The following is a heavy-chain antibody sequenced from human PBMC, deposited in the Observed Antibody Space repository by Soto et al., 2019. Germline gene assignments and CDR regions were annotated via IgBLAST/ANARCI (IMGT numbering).Heavy chain of an antibody. CDR2: IIPIFGTA. V-gene: IGHV1-69*06. CDR1: GGTFSSYA. CDR3: AIDSAAYSDYYGAGRGPDY. Sequence: QVQLVQSGAEVKTPGSSVKVSCKASGGTFSSYAISWVRQAPGQGLEWMGGIIPIFGTANYAQKFQGRVTITANKSTSTADMELSSLRSEDTAVYYCAIDSAAYSDYYGAGRGPDYGGQGPLVTVSS. J-gene: IGHJ4*02. D-gene: IGHD3-10*01.